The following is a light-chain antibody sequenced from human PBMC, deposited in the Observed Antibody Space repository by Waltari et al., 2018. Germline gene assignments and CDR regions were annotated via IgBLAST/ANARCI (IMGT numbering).Light chain of an antibody. CDR2: QVS. V-gene: IGKV2-30*02. J-gene: IGKJ4*01. Sequence: DVVMTQSPLSLPVTPGQPASMTCRSSQSLLHSDGNTYLTWFLQKPGQPPRRLIYQVSKRDSGVPDRFSGSGAGTDVTLKISGVEAEDAGVYYCMQATHFPPLTFGGGTKLEIK. CDR1: QSLLHSDGNTY. CDR3: MQATHFPPLT.